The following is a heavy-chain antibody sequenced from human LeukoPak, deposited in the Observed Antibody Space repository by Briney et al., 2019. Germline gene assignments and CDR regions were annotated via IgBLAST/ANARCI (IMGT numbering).Heavy chain of an antibody. J-gene: IGHJ4*02. Sequence: GASVKVSCKASGYTFTGYYMHWVRQAPGQGLEWMGWINPNSGGTNYAQKFQGRVTMTRDTSISTAYMELSRLRSDDTAVYYCAGGVRANYYGLGSYVHFDYWGQGTLVTASS. CDR2: INPNSGGT. V-gene: IGHV1-2*02. CDR3: AGGVRANYYGLGSYVHFDY. CDR1: GYTFTGYY. D-gene: IGHD3-10*01.